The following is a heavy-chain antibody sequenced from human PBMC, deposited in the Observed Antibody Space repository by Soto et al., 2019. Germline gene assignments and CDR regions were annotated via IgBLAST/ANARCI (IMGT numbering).Heavy chain of an antibody. V-gene: IGHV3-33*01. CDR1: GFTFSSYG. CDR3: ARDLDYGEQYYFDY. J-gene: IGHJ4*02. D-gene: IGHD4-17*01. CDR2: IWYDGSNK. Sequence: GGSLRLSCAASGFTFSSYGMHWVRQAPGKGLEWVAVIWYDGSNKYYADSVKGRFTISRDNSKNTLYLQMNSLRAEDTAVYYCARDLDYGEQYYFDYWGQGTLVTVSS.